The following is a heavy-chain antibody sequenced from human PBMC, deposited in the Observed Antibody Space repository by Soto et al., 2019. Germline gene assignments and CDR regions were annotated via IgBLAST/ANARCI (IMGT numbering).Heavy chain of an antibody. D-gene: IGHD4-17*01. V-gene: IGHV3-33*01. J-gene: IGHJ3*02. CDR1: GFTFSSYG. CDR3: DSVTRGYDAFDI. Sequence: QVQLVESGGGVVQPGRSLRLSCAASGFTFSSYGMHWVRQAPGKGLEWVAVIWYGGSNIYYADSVHGRFTISRDTSKNTLYLQMNSLRAEDTAVYYCDSVTRGYDAFDIWGQGTMVTFSS. CDR2: IWYGGSNI.